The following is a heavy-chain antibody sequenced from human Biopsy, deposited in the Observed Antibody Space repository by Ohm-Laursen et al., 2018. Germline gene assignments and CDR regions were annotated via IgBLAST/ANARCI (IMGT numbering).Heavy chain of an antibody. J-gene: IGHJ2*01. V-gene: IGHV4-59*01. Sequence: GTLSLTWIVSGDSISSYYWSWIRQPPGKGLQWIGYVYYTGSTDYNPSLQSRVTISVDTSKNHFSLRLRSVTPADTAIYYCARDRGYYSDRTVPGYFDLWGRGTLVTVSS. CDR1: GDSISSYY. D-gene: IGHD3-22*01. CDR2: VYYTGST. CDR3: ARDRGYYSDRTVPGYFDL.